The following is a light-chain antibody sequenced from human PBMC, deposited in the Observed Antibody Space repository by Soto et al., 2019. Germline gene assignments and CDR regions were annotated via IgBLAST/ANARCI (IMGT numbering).Light chain of an antibody. CDR1: QSISTW. Sequence: DIQMTQSPSTLSASVGDRVTITCRASQSISTWLAWYQQKPGKAPKLLIYDASSLESGVPLRFSGSGSGTEFTLTISSLQTDDFSTYYRQQYHSYWTFGQGTKVDIK. J-gene: IGKJ1*01. CDR3: QQYHSYWT. V-gene: IGKV1-5*01. CDR2: DAS.